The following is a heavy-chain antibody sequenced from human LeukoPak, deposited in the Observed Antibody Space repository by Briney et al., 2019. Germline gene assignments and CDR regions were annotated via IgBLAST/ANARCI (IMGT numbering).Heavy chain of an antibody. CDR3: AKDVSYYDSLGIFDY. J-gene: IGHJ4*02. D-gene: IGHD3-22*01. CDR2: IWYDGNNK. V-gene: IGHV3-33*06. CDR1: GFSFSTFD. Sequence: PGKSLRLSCAASGFSFSTFDIHWVRQAPGKGLEWVALIWYDGNNKYYADSVKGRFTISRDNSKNTLYLQMNSLRAEDTAVYYCAKDVSYYDSLGIFDYWGQGTLVTVSS.